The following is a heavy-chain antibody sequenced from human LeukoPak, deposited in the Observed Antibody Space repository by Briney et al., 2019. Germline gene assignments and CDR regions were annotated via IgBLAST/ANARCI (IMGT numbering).Heavy chain of an antibody. CDR1: GFTFSSYA. CDR2: INGNGRNT. CDR3: TKWGPTGYFDC. J-gene: IGHJ4*02. D-gene: IGHD3-16*01. V-gene: IGHV3-23*01. Sequence: QSGGSLRLSCAASGFTFSSYAMSWVRQTPGKGIEWVSAINGNGRNTYYADSVKGRCTISRDNSKNTLYLHMNGLRAEDTAMYYRTKWGPTGYFDCWGQGSLVTVSS.